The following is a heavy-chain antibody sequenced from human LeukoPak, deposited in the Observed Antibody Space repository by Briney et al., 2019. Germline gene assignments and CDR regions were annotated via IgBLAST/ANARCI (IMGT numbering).Heavy chain of an antibody. V-gene: IGHV1-69*04. CDR3: ATIYGSGGLGLFDY. J-gene: IGHJ4*02. CDR2: IIPILDIT. Sequence: GASVKVSCKASGGTFSSYAISWVRQAPGQGLEWMGRIIPILDITNYTQKSQGRVTITADKSTSTAYMELNRLRSEDTAVYYCATIYGSGGLGLFDYWGQGTLVTVSS. D-gene: IGHD3-10*01. CDR1: GGTFSSYA.